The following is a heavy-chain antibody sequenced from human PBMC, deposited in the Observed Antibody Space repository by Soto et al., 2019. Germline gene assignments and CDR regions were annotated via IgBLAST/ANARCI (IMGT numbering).Heavy chain of an antibody. CDR1: GYTFFSFW. Sequence: GESLKISCHGSGYTFFSFWIVWVRQVPGKGLEWGGRIDPGDSSATYSPTFQGHVTISADRSTRSAYLQWRSLRASDTAIYFCARRYCSRADCYSDSWGQGSLVTVSS. J-gene: IGHJ4*02. CDR3: ARRYCSRADCYSDS. V-gene: IGHV5-10-1*01. CDR2: IDPGDSSA. D-gene: IGHD2-2*01.